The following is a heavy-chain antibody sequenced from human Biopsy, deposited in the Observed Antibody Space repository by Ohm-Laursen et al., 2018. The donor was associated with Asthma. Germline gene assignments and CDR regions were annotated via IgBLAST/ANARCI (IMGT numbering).Heavy chain of an antibody. D-gene: IGHD3-22*01. CDR3: ARMISYYHEMRAPFFDY. CDR1: GYTVTRYA. V-gene: IGHV7-4-1*02. Sequence: ASVKVSCKDSGYTVTRYAINWVRQAPGQGLEWMGWINTNTGNPTYAQGFTGRFVFSLDTSVNTAHLQINSLKAEDTAVYYCARMISYYHEMRAPFFDYWGRGTLVTVSS. J-gene: IGHJ4*02. CDR2: INTNTGNP.